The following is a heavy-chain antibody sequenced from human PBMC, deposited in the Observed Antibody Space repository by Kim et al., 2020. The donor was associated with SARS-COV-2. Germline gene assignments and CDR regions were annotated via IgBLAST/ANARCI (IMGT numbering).Heavy chain of an antibody. J-gene: IGHJ6*01. Sequence: ASVKVSCKASGYTFTSYYINWVRQAPGQGLEWMGWINPNSGNTDYAQKFQGRVTMTRNTSISTAYMELSRLRSDDTAVYYCARGKYYGSGSCWAYYYNY. V-gene: IGHV1-8*02. CDR2: INPNSGNT. D-gene: IGHD3-10*01. CDR3: ARGKYYGSGSCWAYYYNY. CDR1: GYTFTSYY.